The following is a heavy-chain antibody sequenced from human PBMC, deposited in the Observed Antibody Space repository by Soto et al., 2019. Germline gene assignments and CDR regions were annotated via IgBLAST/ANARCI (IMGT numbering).Heavy chain of an antibody. Sequence: QITLKESGPTLVKPTQPLTLTCTFSGFSLSASGMGVGWIRQPPEKPLEWLALIFWDDDKRYSPSLKSRLTISKDTAKNQVVLTLTNVDPVDTATYYCAHIYTGTGGHFDSWGQGTLGTVSS. CDR1: GFSLSASGMG. D-gene: IGHD2-8*02. J-gene: IGHJ4*02. V-gene: IGHV2-5*02. CDR3: AHIYTGTGGHFDS. CDR2: IFWDDDK.